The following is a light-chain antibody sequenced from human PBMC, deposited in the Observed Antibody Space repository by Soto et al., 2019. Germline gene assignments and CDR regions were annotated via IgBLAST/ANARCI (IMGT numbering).Light chain of an antibody. Sequence: QSVLTQPPSAPGTPGQRVTISCSGSSSNIESNTVTWYQQLPGTAPKLVIYSNYDRPSGVPDRFSGSTSGTSASLVIRGLLSEDEADYYCASWDDILNGYVFGGGTNVTVL. CDR3: ASWDDILNGYV. CDR2: SNY. V-gene: IGLV1-44*01. J-gene: IGLJ1*01. CDR1: SSNIESNT.